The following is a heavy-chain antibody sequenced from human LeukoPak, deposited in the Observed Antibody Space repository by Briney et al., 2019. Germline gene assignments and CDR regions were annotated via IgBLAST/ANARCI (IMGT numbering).Heavy chain of an antibody. CDR1: GYSISNGYY. D-gene: IGHD3-3*01. CDR3: ARHYDFYGDGSFDI. Sequence: SETLSLTCTVSGYSISNGYYWGWIRQPPGKGLEWIGSIYHSGSTYYNPSLKSRVTISVDTSKNQFSLKLSSVTAADTAVYYCARHYDFYGDGSFDIWGQGTMVTVSS. CDR2: IYHSGST. V-gene: IGHV4-38-2*02. J-gene: IGHJ3*02.